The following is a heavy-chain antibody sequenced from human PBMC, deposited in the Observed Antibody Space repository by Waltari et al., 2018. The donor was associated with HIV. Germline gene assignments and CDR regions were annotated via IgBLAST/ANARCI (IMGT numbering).Heavy chain of an antibody. D-gene: IGHD4-17*01. CDR3: AKDADGDYYFDY. CDR1: GFTFSSYA. Sequence: EVQLLESGGGLVQPGGSLRLSCAASGFTFSSYAMSWVRQAPGKGVGWVSAISGSGGSTYYADSVKGRFTISRDNSKNTLYLQMNSLRAEDTAVYYCAKDADGDYYFDYWGQGTLVTVSS. CDR2: ISGSGGST. V-gene: IGHV3-23*01. J-gene: IGHJ4*02.